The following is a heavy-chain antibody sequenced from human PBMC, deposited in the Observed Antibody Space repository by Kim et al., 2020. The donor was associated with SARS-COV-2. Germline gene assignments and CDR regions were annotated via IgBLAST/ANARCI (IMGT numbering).Heavy chain of an antibody. V-gene: IGHV3-30*18. CDR2: ISYDGSNK. CDR1: GFTFSSYG. CDR3: AKDGQTTIAAAVLPYY. D-gene: IGHD6-13*01. J-gene: IGHJ4*02. Sequence: GGSLRLSCAASGFTFSSYGMHWVRQAPGKGLEWVAVISYDGSNKYYADSVKGRFTISRDNSKNTLYLQMNSLRAEDTAVYYCAKDGQTTIAAAVLPYYWGQGTLVTVSS.